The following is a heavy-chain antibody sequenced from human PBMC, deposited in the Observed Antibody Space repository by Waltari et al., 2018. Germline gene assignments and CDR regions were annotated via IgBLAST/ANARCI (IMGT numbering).Heavy chain of an antibody. V-gene: IGHV3-48*03. CDR3: ARVWGVTTSDF. CDR1: GFSLSDYG. Sequence: EVQLVESGGGLVQPGGSLRLSVAASGFSLSDYGMNWVRQAPGKGLEWLSFISSSGPTIHYADSVKGRFTVSRDNTKNSLSLQMNSLRAEDTAVYYCARVWGVTTSDFWGQGTLVTVSS. CDR2: ISSSGPTI. J-gene: IGHJ4*02. D-gene: IGHD4-17*01.